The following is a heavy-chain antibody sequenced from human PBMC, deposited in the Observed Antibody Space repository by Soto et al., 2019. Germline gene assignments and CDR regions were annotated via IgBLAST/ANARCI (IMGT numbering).Heavy chain of an antibody. D-gene: IGHD6-13*01. CDR3: VRSLVNGPYEAFDS. CDR1: GYNFNRYW. V-gene: IGHV5-51*03. CDR2: IYPGDSDT. Sequence: EVYLAQSGAEVKKPGESLKISCKGSGYNFNRYWIGWVRQMPGKGLEWMGVIYPGDSDTRYSPSLQGQVTISADKSSSAAYLQWSSLQTPDTATYYRVRSLVNGPYEAFDSWGQGTMVTVSS. J-gene: IGHJ3*02.